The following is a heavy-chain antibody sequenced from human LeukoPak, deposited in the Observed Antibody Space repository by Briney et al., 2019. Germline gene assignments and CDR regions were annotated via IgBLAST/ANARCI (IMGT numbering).Heavy chain of an antibody. J-gene: IGHJ4*02. CDR3: ARADSSGWYGDY. Sequence: GGSLRLSCAASGFTFSSYSMNWVRQAPGKGLEWVSSISSSSSYIYYADSVKGRFTISRDNAKNSLYLQMNSLRAEDTAVYYCARADSSGWYGDYWGQGTLVTVSS. CDR2: ISSSSSYI. V-gene: IGHV3-21*01. D-gene: IGHD6-19*01. CDR1: GFTFSSYS.